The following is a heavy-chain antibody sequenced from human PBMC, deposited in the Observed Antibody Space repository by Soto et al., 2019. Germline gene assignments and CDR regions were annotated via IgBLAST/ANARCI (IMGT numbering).Heavy chain of an antibody. CDR1: GFTFSSYW. CDR2: IKQDGSEK. Sequence: GSLRLSCAASGFTFSSYWMSLVRQAPGKGLEWVANIKQDGSEKYYVDSVKGRFTISRDNAKNSLYLQMNSLRAEDTAVYYCARELERHNAFDIWGQGTMVTVSS. D-gene: IGHD1-1*01. J-gene: IGHJ3*02. V-gene: IGHV3-7*01. CDR3: ARELERHNAFDI.